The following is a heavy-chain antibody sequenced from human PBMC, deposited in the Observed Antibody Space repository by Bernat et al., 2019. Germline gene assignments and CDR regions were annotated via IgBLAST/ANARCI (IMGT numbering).Heavy chain of an antibody. D-gene: IGHD3-22*01. CDR2: IRSKANSYAK. V-gene: IGHV3-73*01. J-gene: IGHJ6*02. CDR1: GFTFSGSA. CDR3: TRVVISRISTYYYYGMDV. Sequence: EVQLVESGGGLVQPGGSLKLSCAASGFTFSGSAMHWVRQASGKGLEWVGRIRSKANSYAKAYAASVKGRFTISRDDSKNTAYLQMNSLKTEDTAVYYCTRVVISRISTYYYYGMDVWGQGTTVTVSS.